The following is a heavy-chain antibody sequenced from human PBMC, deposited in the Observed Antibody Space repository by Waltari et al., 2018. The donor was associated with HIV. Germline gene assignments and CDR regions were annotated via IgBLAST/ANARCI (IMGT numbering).Heavy chain of an antibody. CDR3: AKIVVDASINTYFHFAY. Sequence: EVQVLESGGGLVQPGGSLRLSCAASGFPFSTSGMSGVRQAPGKGQELVSMILSSDGATYYSDAVKGQFSISSDSYKNTMYLHMNSMSVEDTDLYYCAKIVVDASINTYFHFAYWGQGTQVTVSS. CDR2: ILSSDGAT. D-gene: IGHD2-21*01. V-gene: IGHV3-23*01. J-gene: IGHJ4*02. CDR1: GFPFSTSG.